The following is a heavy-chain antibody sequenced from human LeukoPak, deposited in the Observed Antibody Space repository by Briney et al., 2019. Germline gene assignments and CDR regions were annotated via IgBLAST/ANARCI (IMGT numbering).Heavy chain of an antibody. D-gene: IGHD3-10*01. CDR1: GFTFSSYA. Sequence: GGSLRLSCAASGFTFSSYAMSWVRQAPGKGLEWVSAISGSGGSTYYADSVKGRFTISRDNSKNTLYLQMNSLRAEDTAVYYCAKDLSAMVRGVPYNWSDPWGQGTLVTVSS. V-gene: IGHV3-23*01. CDR2: ISGSGGST. CDR3: AKDLSAMVRGVPYNWSDP. J-gene: IGHJ5*02.